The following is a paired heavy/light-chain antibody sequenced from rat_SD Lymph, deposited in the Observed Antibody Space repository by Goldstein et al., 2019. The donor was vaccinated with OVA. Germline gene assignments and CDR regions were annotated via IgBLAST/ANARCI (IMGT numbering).Light chain of an antibody. CDR3: MQHSSRPRT. CDR1: QNIDKY. V-gene: IGKV22S7*01. CDR2: NTD. Sequence: DIQMTQSPSFLSASVGDRVTINCKASQNIDKYLNWFQQRLGEAPKLLIYNTDNLQTGIPSAFSGSGSGTDFTLTISSLQPEDVATYFCMQHSSRPRTFGGGTKLELK. J-gene: IGKJ1*01.
Heavy chain of an antibody. CDR2: IRYDGDST. CDR3: IRREGY. J-gene: IGHJ2*01. CDR1: GFIFSDYN. Sequence: EVPLVESGGGLVQAGRSLKLSCAASGFIFSDYNMAWVRQAPRKGLEWVATIRYDGDSTSYRDSVKGRFTISRDNIKSILYLQMDSLRSEDTATYYCIRREGYWGQGVMVTVSS. D-gene: IGHD1-11*01. V-gene: IGHV5-7*01.